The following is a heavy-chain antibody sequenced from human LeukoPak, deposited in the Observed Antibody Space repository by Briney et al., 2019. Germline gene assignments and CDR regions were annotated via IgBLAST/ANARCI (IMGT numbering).Heavy chain of an antibody. D-gene: IGHD3-9*01. CDR2: IITIFGTA. V-gene: IGHV1-69*13. Sequence: ASVKVSCKASGGTFSSYAISWVRQAPGQGLEWMGGIITIFGTANYAQKFQGRVTITADESTSTAYMELSSLRSEDTAVYYCARAGHYDILTGYYNPPDYWGQGTLVTVSS. CDR1: GGTFSSYA. J-gene: IGHJ4*02. CDR3: ARAGHYDILTGYYNPPDY.